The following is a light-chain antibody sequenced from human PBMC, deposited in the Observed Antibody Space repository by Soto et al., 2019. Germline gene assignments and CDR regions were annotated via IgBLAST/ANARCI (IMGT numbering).Light chain of an antibody. CDR3: SSYTTSNTRQIV. CDR1: SSDVGGYNY. Sequence: QSVLTQPASVSGSLGQSITISCTGTSSDVGGYNYVSWYQHHPGKAPKLIIYDVSNRPSGVSIRFSGSKSDNTASLTISGLHPEDEADYHCSSYTTSNTRQIVFGTGTKVTVL. J-gene: IGLJ1*01. CDR2: DVS. V-gene: IGLV2-14*03.